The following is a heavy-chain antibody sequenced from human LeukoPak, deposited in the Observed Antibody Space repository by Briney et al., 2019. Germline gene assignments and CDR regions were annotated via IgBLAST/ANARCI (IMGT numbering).Heavy chain of an antibody. CDR1: GLTVSSHY. V-gene: IGHV3-53*01. D-gene: IGHD2-8*01. CDR3: ARALYYFDY. CDR2: VYSDGST. Sequence: GGSLRLSCAASGLTVSSHYMSWVRQAPGKGLEWVSLVYSDGSTYYADSVKGRFTISRDNSKNTLYLQMNSLRAEDTAVYYFARALYYFDYWGQGTLVTVSS. J-gene: IGHJ4*02.